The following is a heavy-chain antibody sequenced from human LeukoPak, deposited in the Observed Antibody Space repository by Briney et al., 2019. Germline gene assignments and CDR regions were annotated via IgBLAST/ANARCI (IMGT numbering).Heavy chain of an antibody. J-gene: IGHJ4*02. Sequence: ASVKVSCKASGYTFTSYGISWVRQAPGQGLEWMGWISAYNGDTNYAQKLQGRVTMTTDTSTITAYMELRSLRSDDTAVYYCARAPSGFTYGPGDHWGQGTLVTVSS. CDR3: ARAPSGFTYGPGDH. CDR2: ISAYNGDT. D-gene: IGHD5-18*01. CDR1: GYTFTSYG. V-gene: IGHV1-18*01.